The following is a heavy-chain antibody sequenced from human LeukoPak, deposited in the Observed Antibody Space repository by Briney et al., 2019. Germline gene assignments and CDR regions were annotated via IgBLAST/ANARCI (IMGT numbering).Heavy chain of an antibody. D-gene: IGHD6-19*01. CDR3: AGVYSSGWYYYCYYYYMDV. J-gene: IGHJ6*03. Sequence: GASVKVSCKASGYTFTSYDINWVRQATGQGLEWMGWMNPNSGNTGYAQKFQGRVTITRNTSISTAYMELSSLRSEDTAVYYCAGVYSSGWYYYCYYYYMDVWGKGTTVTVSS. CDR2: MNPNSGNT. V-gene: IGHV1-8*03. CDR1: GYTFTSYD.